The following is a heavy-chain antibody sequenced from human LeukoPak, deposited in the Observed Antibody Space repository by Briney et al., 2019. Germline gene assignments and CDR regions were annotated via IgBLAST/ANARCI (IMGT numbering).Heavy chain of an antibody. D-gene: IGHD3-22*01. Sequence: GGSLRLSCAGSGFTFNNYPISWVRQTPGKGLEWVSAITGGAADSTYYADSVKGRFTISRDNSKNTLYLQMNSLRAEDTAVYYCARREAYYSDSSGSYYYYHGMDVWGQGTTVTVSS. CDR3: ARREAYYSDSSGSYYYYHGMDV. V-gene: IGHV3-23*01. CDR2: ITGGAADST. CDR1: GFTFNNYP. J-gene: IGHJ6*02.